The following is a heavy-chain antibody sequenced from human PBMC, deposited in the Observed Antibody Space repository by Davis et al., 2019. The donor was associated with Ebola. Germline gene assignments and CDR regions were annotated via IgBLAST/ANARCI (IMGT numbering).Heavy chain of an antibody. CDR3: ARRGSGWFDHFDY. CDR1: GGSFSGYY. D-gene: IGHD6-19*01. CDR2: INHSGST. J-gene: IGHJ4*02. Sequence: MPSETLSLTCAVYGGSFSGYYWSWIRQPPGKGLEWIGEINHSGSTNYNPSLKSRVTISVDTSKNQFSLKLSSVTAADTAVYYCARRGSGWFDHFDYWGQGTLVTVSS. V-gene: IGHV4-34*01.